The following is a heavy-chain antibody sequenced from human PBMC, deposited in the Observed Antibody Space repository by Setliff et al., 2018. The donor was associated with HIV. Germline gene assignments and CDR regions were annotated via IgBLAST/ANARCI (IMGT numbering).Heavy chain of an antibody. Sequence: ASVKVSCKTSGFTFTGYYMHWVRQAPGQGLEWMGWINPNSGGTNYAQKFQGRVTMTGDSSISTAYMELSRLRSDDTAVYYCARDPNSEDVGIDYWGQGTLVTVSS. D-gene: IGHD7-27*01. CDR2: INPNSGGT. V-gene: IGHV1-2*02. CDR3: ARDPNSEDVGIDY. CDR1: GFTFTGYY. J-gene: IGHJ4*02.